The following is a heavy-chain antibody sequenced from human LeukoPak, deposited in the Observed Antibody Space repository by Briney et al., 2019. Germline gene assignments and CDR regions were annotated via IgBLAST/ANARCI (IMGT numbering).Heavy chain of an antibody. V-gene: IGHV3-74*01. CDR1: GFTFSSYW. J-gene: IGHJ3*02. D-gene: IGHD6-6*01. Sequence: GGSLRLSCAASGFTFSSYWMHWVRQAPGKGLVWVSRINTDGSSTSYADSVKGRFTISRDNAKNTLYLQMNSLRAEDTAVYYCAKNFEYSSSSGVAPYVPYAFDIWGQGTMVTVSS. CDR3: AKNFEYSSSSGVAPYVPYAFDI. CDR2: INTDGSST.